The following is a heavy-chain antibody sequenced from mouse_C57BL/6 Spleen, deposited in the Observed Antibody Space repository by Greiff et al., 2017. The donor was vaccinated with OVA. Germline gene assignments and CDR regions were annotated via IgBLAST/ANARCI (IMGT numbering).Heavy chain of an antibody. CDR3: ARSLYDGSLDY. CDR1: GYAFSSSW. D-gene: IGHD2-3*01. Sequence: QVQLKESGPELVKPGASVKISCKASGYAFSSSWMNWVKQRPGKGLEWIGRIYPGDGDTNYNGKFKGKATLTADKSSSTAYMQLSSLTSEDSAVYFCARSLYDGSLDYWGQGTTLTVSS. J-gene: IGHJ2*01. V-gene: IGHV1-82*01. CDR2: IYPGDGDT.